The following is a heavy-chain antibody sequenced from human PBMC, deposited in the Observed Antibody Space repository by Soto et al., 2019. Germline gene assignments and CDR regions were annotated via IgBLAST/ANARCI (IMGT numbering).Heavy chain of an antibody. D-gene: IGHD3-9*01. CDR2: FVPMFGSA. J-gene: IGHJ5*02. CDR1: GVTFDSFT. CDR3: AREDDTTGYYSWFDP. V-gene: IGHV1-69*01. Sequence: QVQLEQSGPELKKPGSSVKVSCKPSGVTFDSFTFSWVRQAPGQGLEWMGGFVPMFGSASVAQRFQGRVRITADASTGTGYMELSDLRSDDSAIYYCAREDDTTGYYSWFDPWGPGTLVTVSS.